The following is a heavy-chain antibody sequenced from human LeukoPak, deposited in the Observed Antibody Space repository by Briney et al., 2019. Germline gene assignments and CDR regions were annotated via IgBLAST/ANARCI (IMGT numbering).Heavy chain of an antibody. D-gene: IGHD3-22*01. Sequence: GGSLRLSCAASGFTVSSNYMSWVRQAPGKGLEWVAVIWYDGSKKFYADSVKGRFTISRDNSKNTLYLQMNTLRAEDTAVYYCARPHYYDSSGSYIAGAFDIWGQGTMVTVSS. CDR2: IWYDGSKK. V-gene: IGHV3-33*08. CDR3: ARPHYYDSSGSYIAGAFDI. J-gene: IGHJ3*02. CDR1: GFTVSSNY.